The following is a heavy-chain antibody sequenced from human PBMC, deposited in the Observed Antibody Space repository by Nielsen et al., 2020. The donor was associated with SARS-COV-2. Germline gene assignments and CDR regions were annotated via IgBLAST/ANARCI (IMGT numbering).Heavy chain of an antibody. CDR2: INSDSGNT. D-gene: IGHD1-26*01. J-gene: IGHJ6*02. CDR1: RYSFASYS. V-gene: IGHV1-3*04. Sequence: ASVKVSCKASRYSFASYSMHWVRQDPGQRLEWMGWINSDSGNTKYSQKFRGRVTITRGTSASTAYMELSSLRFEDTAVYYCARERSREYGIDVWGQGTTVTVSS. CDR3: ARERSREYGIDV.